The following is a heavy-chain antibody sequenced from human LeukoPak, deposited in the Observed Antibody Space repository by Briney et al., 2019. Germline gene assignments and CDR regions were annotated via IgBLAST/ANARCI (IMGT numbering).Heavy chain of an antibody. CDR3: ARLLYDSGGYYYFDY. D-gene: IGHD3-22*01. CDR1: GDSITTYY. CDR2: FYYSGSA. Sequence: SETLSLTCTVSGDSITTYYWSWIRQPPGKGLEWIGYFYYSGSANYSPSLRSRVTISVDTSKNQFSLKLSSVTAADTAVYYCARLLYDSGGYYYFDYWGRGILVTVSS. V-gene: IGHV4-59*01. J-gene: IGHJ4*02.